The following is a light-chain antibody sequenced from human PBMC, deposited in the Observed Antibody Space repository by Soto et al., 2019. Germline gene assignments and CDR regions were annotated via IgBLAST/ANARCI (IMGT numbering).Light chain of an antibody. V-gene: IGKV1-12*01. CDR3: QQANNFPWT. CDR1: QGISSR. CDR2: AAS. J-gene: IGKJ1*01. Sequence: DIQMTHSPSAVSASVGDRVTITCRASQGISSRVAWYHQTPGTPPKLLIYAASTLQSGVPSRFSGSGSGTDFTLTLSSLQPEDFATYYCQQANNFPWTFGQGTKVAIK.